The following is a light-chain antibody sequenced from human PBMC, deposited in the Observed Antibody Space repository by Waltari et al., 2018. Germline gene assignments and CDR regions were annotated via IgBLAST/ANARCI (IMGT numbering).Light chain of an antibody. CDR1: TSNIGSSY. J-gene: IGLJ2*01. CDR3: AAWDDSLSAVV. CDR2: KSN. Sequence: QSVLTQPPSASGTPGQRVAVSCSGSTSNIGSSYVFLYQQLPGTAPKLLIFKSNPRPSGVPDRFSGSKSGTSASLAISGLRSEDEGDYFCAAWDDSLSAVVFGGGTQLTVL. V-gene: IGLV1-47*01.